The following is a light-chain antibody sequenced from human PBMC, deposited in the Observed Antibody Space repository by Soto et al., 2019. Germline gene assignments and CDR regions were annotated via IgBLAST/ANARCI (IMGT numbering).Light chain of an antibody. J-gene: IGKJ1*01. CDR3: QQYNSFSKT. Sequence: DIQMTQSPSRLSASVGDRVTITCRASQSIAYWLAWYQQKPGKAPNLLIYAAPTLETGVPSMFSGSGYGTEFTLTIASLQPDDSATYYCQQYNSFSKTFGRGTKVDIK. CDR2: AAP. V-gene: IGKV1-5*01. CDR1: QSIAYW.